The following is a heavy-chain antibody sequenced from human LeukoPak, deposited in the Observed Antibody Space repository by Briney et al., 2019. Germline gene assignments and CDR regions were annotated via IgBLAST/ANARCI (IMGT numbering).Heavy chain of an antibody. CDR1: GGSISSYY. Sequence: LETLSLTCTVSGGSISSYYWSWIRQPAGKGLEWIGRIYTSGSTNYNPSLKSRVTMSVDTSKNQFSLKLSSVTAADTAVYYCARVGYSSSWYSQFDPWGQGTLVTVSS. D-gene: IGHD6-13*01. V-gene: IGHV4-4*07. CDR2: IYTSGST. J-gene: IGHJ5*02. CDR3: ARVGYSSSWYSQFDP.